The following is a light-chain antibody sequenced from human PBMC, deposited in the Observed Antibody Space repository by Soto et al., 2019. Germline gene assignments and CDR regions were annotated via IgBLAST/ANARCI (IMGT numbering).Light chain of an antibody. CDR3: SSYTSSRAYV. V-gene: IGLV2-14*01. CDR2: EVS. Sequence: QAVVTQPASVSGSPGQSITISWTGTSGDVGGYDYVSWYQQQSGKAPKLMIHEVSNRPSGVSNRFSGSKSGNTASLTISGLQAEDEADYYCSSYTSSRAYVFGIGTKATV. J-gene: IGLJ1*01. CDR1: SGDVGGYDY.